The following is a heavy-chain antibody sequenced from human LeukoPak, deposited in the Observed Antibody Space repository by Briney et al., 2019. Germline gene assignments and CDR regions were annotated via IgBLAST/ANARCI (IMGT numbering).Heavy chain of an antibody. V-gene: IGHV1-18*01. J-gene: IGHJ4*02. CDR3: ARAVIPVAVKPAFDY. CDR2: ISPFNGNT. Sequence: ASVKVSCKASGYSFTSYGFSWVRQAPGQGLEWMGWISPFNGNTNYAQKLQGRVTMTSDTSTSTAYMELRSLRSDDTAVYYCARAVIPVAVKPAFDYWGQGTLVTVSS. D-gene: IGHD6-13*01. CDR1: GYSFTSYG.